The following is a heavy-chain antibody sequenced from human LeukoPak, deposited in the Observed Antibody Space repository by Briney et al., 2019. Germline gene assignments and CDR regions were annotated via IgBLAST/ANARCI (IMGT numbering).Heavy chain of an antibody. Sequence: SVKVSCKASGGTFSSYAISWVRQAPGQGLEWMGGIIPIFGTANYAQKFQGRVTITTDESTSTAYMELSSLRSEDTAVYYCAASGYVVAAAGTEALGAFDIWGQGTMVTVSS. CDR1: GGTFSSYA. CDR2: IIPIFGTA. J-gene: IGHJ3*02. CDR3: AASGYVVAAAGTEALGAFDI. V-gene: IGHV1-69*05. D-gene: IGHD6-13*01.